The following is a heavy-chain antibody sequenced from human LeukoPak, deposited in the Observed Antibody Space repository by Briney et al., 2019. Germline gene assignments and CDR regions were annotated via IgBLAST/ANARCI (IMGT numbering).Heavy chain of an antibody. CDR2: IYPGDSDT. J-gene: IGHJ4*02. CDR1: GYSFSSYW. CDR3: ARFMGYSSSSSQFATVEFDY. V-gene: IGHV5-51*01. D-gene: IGHD6-6*01. Sequence: GESLKISCKGSGYSFSSYWIAWVRQMPGKGLEWMGIIYPGDSDTRYSPSFQGQVTISADKSISTAYLQWSSLKASDTAMYYCARFMGYSSSSSQFATVEFDYWGQGTLVTVSS.